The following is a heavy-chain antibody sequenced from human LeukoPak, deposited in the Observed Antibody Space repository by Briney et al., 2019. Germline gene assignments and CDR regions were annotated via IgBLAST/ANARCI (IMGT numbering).Heavy chain of an antibody. V-gene: IGHV3-30*04. CDR3: ARDLYGDYWAAFDI. CDR2: ISYDGSNK. D-gene: IGHD4-17*01. Sequence: GGSLRLSCAASGFTFSSYAMHWVRQAPGKGLEWVAVISYDGSNKYYADSVKGRSTISRDNSKNTLYLQMNSLRAEDTAVYYCARDLYGDYWAAFDIWGQGTMVTVSS. CDR1: GFTFSSYA. J-gene: IGHJ3*02.